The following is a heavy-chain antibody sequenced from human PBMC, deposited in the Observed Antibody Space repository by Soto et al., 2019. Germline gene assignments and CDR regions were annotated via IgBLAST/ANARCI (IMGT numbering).Heavy chain of an antibody. CDR1: GGSFSGYY. CDR3: ARTFYGSLV. CDR2: INHSGST. D-gene: IGHD3-10*01. J-gene: IGHJ4*02. V-gene: IGHV4-34*01. Sequence: SETLSLTCAVYGGSFSGYYWSWIRQPPGKGLEWIGEINHSGSTNYNPSLKSRVTISVDKSKNQFSLKLSSVTAADTAVYYCARTFYGSLVWGQGTLVTVSS.